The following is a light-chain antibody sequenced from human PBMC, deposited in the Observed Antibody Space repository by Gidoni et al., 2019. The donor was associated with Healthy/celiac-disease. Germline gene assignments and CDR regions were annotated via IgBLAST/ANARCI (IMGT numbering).Light chain of an antibody. Sequence: QSALTQPASVSGSPGQSITISCTGTSSEVGSYNLVSWYQQHPGKAPKLMIYEGSKRPSGVSNRCSGSKSGNTASLTISGLQAEDEADYYCCSYAGSSTFPYVFGTGTKVTVL. CDR1: SSEVGSYNL. V-gene: IGLV2-23*03. CDR3: CSYAGSSTFPYV. CDR2: EGS. J-gene: IGLJ1*01.